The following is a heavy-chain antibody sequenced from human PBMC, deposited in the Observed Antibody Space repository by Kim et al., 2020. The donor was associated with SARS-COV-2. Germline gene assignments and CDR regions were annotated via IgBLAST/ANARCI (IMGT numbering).Heavy chain of an antibody. Sequence: GGSLRLSCAASGFILSSYGMHWVRQAPGKGLEWVAAISYDGNNNYYTDSVKGRFTISRDNFKNTAYLQMNSLTDEDTAGDYCARDSYRLDYWGQGTLAT. V-gene: IGHV3-33*05. CDR2: ISYDGNNN. CDR1: GFILSSYG. J-gene: IGHJ4*02. CDR3: ARDSYRLDY.